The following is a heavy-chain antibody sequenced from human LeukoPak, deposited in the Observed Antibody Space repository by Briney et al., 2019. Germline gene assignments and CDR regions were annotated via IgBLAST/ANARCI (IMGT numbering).Heavy chain of an antibody. CDR3: ARDLSGVTGYTYGRGIDY. CDR2: IKKDGSEK. CDR1: GFTFSSYW. Sequence: PGGSLRLSCAASGFTFSSYWMSWVRQAPGKGLEWVANIKKDGSEKYYVDSVKGRFTISRDNAKTSLYLQMKSLRAEDTAVYYCARDLSGVTGYTYGRGIDYWGQGTPVTVSS. D-gene: IGHD5-18*01. V-gene: IGHV3-7*01. J-gene: IGHJ4*02.